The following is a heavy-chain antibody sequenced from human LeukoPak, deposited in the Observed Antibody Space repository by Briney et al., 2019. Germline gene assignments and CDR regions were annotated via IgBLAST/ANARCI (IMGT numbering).Heavy chain of an antibody. D-gene: IGHD3-16*01. V-gene: IGHV3-7*01. CDR3: VRDYVWGTDNPDY. Sequence: PRGSLRLSCVASEVTFTSYCMSWFLQSPRKGLEWLANINQDGREKYYVGSVKGRFTTSKENAKNSLFLQMSSLRAEETALYYWVRDYVWGTDNPDYWGQGTLVTVSS. CDR1: EVTFTSYC. CDR2: INQDGREK. J-gene: IGHJ4*02.